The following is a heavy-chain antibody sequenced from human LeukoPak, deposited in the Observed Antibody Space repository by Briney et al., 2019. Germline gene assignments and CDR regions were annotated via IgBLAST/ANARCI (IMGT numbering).Heavy chain of an antibody. CDR3: ARHGSLADRAFDY. CDR2: IYYSGST. J-gene: IGHJ4*02. Sequence: SETLSLTCTVSGGSISSYYWSWIRQPPGKGLEWIGYIYYSGSTNYNPSLKSRVTISVDTSKNQFSLTLSSLTAADTAVYYCARHGSLADRAFDYWGQGTLVTVSS. V-gene: IGHV4-59*08. D-gene: IGHD1-1*01. CDR1: GGSISSYY.